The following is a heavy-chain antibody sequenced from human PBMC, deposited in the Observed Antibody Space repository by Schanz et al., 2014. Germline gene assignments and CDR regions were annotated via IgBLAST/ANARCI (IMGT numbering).Heavy chain of an antibody. D-gene: IGHD3-22*01. J-gene: IGHJ4*02. CDR1: GFTLNNAW. Sequence: EVQLVESGGGLVKPGGSLRLSCATSGFTLNNAWMNWVRQAPGKGLQWVARIKSKTDGGTRDYAAPVKGRFTISTDDSKNAVYLQMNSLQTEDTAVYYCVRDSLFAFDYWGQGSLVTVSS. CDR2: IKSKTDGGTR. V-gene: IGHV3-15*01. CDR3: VRDSLFAFDY.